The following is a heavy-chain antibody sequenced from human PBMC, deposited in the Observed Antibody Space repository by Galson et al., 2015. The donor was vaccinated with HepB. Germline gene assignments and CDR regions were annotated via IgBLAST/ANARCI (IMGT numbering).Heavy chain of an antibody. CDR1: GFTFRSYA. Sequence: SLRLSCAASGFTFRSYAVHWVRQAPGKGLEWVSVIYSGGSTYYADSVRGRFTIYRDKSKNTLYLQMNSLRAEDTAVYYCARAILSLRIAVAGPVYGMDVWGQGTTVTVSS. D-gene: IGHD6-19*01. CDR2: IYSGGST. V-gene: IGHV3-66*01. CDR3: ARAILSLRIAVAGPVYGMDV. J-gene: IGHJ6*02.